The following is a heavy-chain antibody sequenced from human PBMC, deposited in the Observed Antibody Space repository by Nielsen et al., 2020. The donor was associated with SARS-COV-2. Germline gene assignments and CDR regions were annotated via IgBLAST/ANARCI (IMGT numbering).Heavy chain of an antibody. CDR2: INHSGST. CDR1: GGSFSNYY. D-gene: IGHD2-2*03. Sequence: SETLSLTCAVYGGSFSNYYWSWIRQLPGKGLKWIGEINHSGSTNYNPSLKSRVTISVDTSKNQFSLKLSSVTAADTAVYYCARATLGIVVVPAAKAYGMDVWGQGTTVTVSS. J-gene: IGHJ6*02. CDR3: ARATLGIVVVPAAKAYGMDV. V-gene: IGHV4-34*01.